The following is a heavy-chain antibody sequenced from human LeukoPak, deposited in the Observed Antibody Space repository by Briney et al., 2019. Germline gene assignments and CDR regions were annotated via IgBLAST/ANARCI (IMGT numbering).Heavy chain of an antibody. V-gene: IGHV4-30-4*08. Sequence: SETLSLTCTVSGGSISSGDYYWSWIRQPPGKGLEWIGYIYYSGSTYYNPSLKSRVIISVDTSKNQFSLKLSSVTAADTAVYYCARDGVHYDFWSGPTGGRYYYYYMDVWGKGTTVIVSS. J-gene: IGHJ6*03. D-gene: IGHD3-3*01. CDR3: ARDGVHYDFWSGPTGGRYYYYYMDV. CDR1: GGSISSGDYY. CDR2: IYYSGST.